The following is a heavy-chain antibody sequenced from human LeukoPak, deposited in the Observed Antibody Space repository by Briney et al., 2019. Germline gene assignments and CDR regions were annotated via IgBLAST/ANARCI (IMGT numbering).Heavy chain of an antibody. CDR1: GGSISSYY. CDR2: IYNNGGT. V-gene: IGHV4-59*01. CDR3: ARAVVLYYDGSGYSTRFDY. J-gene: IGHJ4*02. D-gene: IGHD3-22*01. Sequence: SETLSLTCTVSGGSISSYYWSWIRQPPGKGLEWIGYIYNNGGTNYTPSLKSRVTISLDTSKNQFSLKLRSVTAADTAMYYCARAVVLYYDGSGYSTRFDYWGQGTLVTVSS.